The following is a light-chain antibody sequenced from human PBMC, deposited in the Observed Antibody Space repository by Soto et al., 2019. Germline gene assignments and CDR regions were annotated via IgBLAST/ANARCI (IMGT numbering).Light chain of an antibody. CDR2: GAS. Sequence: DIQMTRSPSSVSASVGDRVTITCRASQDIGIWLAWYQQKPGKAPDLLIYGASSLQSGVPSRFYGSGSGTDFTLTISSLQPEDFATYYCQQGGSFPITFGQGTRLEIK. CDR3: QQGGSFPIT. V-gene: IGKV1-12*01. J-gene: IGKJ5*01. CDR1: QDIGIW.